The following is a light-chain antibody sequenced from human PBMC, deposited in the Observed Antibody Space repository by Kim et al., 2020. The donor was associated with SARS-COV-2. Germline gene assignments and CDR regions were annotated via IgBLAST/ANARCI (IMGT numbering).Light chain of an antibody. CDR2: DAS. Sequence: EIVLTQSPGTLSLSPGERATLSCRASQSVSSSYLAWYQQKPGQAPRLLISDASSRATGIPDRFSGSGSGTDFTLTINRLEPEDSAVYYCQQYGTSPYTFGQGTKLEI. J-gene: IGKJ2*01. CDR1: QSVSSSY. CDR3: QQYGTSPYT. V-gene: IGKV3-20*01.